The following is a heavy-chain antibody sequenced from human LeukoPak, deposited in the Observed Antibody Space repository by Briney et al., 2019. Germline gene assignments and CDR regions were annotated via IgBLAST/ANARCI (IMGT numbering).Heavy chain of an antibody. CDR2: ISYDGSNK. D-gene: IGHD3-3*02. Sequence: PGGSLRLSCAASGFTFSSYAMHWVRQAPGKGLEWVAVISYDGSNKYYADSVKGRFTISRDNSKNTLYLQMNSLRAEDTAVYYYASASFLEWLLLRWWGQGTLVTVSS. CDR1: GFTFSSYA. CDR3: ASASFLEWLLLRW. V-gene: IGHV3-30-3*01. J-gene: IGHJ4*02.